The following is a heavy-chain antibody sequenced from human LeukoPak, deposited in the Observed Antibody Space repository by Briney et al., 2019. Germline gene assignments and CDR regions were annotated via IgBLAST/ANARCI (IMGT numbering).Heavy chain of an antibody. J-gene: IGHJ5*02. D-gene: IGHD6-6*01. CDR1: GYSFTTYG. CDR3: AREIIGARPPNRFDP. CDR2: ISAYNGDT. V-gene: IGHV1-18*01. Sequence: ASVKVSCRASGYSFTTYGISWVRQAPGQGLEWMGWISAYNGDTNYAQKLQGRVTMTINTSTSTAYMELRSLRSDDTAVYYCAREIIGARPPNRFDPWGQGTLVTVSS.